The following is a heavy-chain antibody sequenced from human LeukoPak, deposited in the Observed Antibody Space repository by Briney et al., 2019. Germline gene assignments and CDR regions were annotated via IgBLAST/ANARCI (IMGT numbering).Heavy chain of an antibody. CDR2: INHSGGT. Sequence: PSETLSLTCAVYGEPFSEYYWSWIRQPPGKGLEWIGQINHSGGTNYHPSLKTRVTISLDTSKNQVSLKLRSVTAADTAVYYCAFEGPVSGYAFDPWGQGALVAVSS. V-gene: IGHV4-34*01. D-gene: IGHD5-12*01. CDR3: AFEGPVSGYAFDP. J-gene: IGHJ5*02. CDR1: GEPFSEYY.